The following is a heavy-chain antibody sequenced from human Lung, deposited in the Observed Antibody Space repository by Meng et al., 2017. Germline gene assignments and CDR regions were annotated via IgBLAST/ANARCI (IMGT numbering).Heavy chain of an antibody. CDR1: GGTFSSYA. Sequence: QVQLVQSGAEVKKPGSSGNASCKASGGTFSSYASSWGRQAPGQGLEWMGGIIRILGIANYEQKFQGRVTITADKSTSTAYMELSSLRSEDTAVYYCARGSYCGGDCYFLFDYWGQGTLVTVSS. CDR2: IIRILGIA. D-gene: IGHD2-21*02. J-gene: IGHJ4*02. CDR3: ARGSYCGGDCYFLFDY. V-gene: IGHV1-69*10.